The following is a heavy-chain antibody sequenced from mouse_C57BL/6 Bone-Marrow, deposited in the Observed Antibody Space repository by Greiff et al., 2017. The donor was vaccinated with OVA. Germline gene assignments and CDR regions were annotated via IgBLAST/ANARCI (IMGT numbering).Heavy chain of an antibody. Sequence: VQLQQSGTVLARPGASVKMSCKTSGYTFTSYWMHRVKQRPGQGLEWIGAIYPGNSDTSYNQKFKGKAKLTAVTSASTAYMELSSLTNEDSAVYDCTRSYDYDAGHYFDYWGQGTTLTVSS. D-gene: IGHD2-4*01. J-gene: IGHJ2*01. CDR2: IYPGNSDT. CDR3: TRSYDYDAGHYFDY. CDR1: GYTFTSYW. V-gene: IGHV1-5*01.